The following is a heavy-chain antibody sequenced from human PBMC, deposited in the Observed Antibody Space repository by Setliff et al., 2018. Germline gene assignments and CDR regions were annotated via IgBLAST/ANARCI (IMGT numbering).Heavy chain of an antibody. CDR2: IYYSGST. CDR3: ARTGTYRYFDY. V-gene: IGHV4-31*03. Sequence: SETLSLTCTVSGGSISSGGYYWSWIRQHPGKGLEWIGYIYYSGSTYYNPSLKSRVTMSVDTSKNQFSLNLSSVTAADTAVYYCARTGTYRYFDYWGQGALVTVSS. J-gene: IGHJ4*02. D-gene: IGHD1-26*01. CDR1: GGSISSGGYY.